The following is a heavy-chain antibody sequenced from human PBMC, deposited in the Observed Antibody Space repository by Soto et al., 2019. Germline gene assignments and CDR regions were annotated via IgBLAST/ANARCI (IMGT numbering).Heavy chain of an antibody. CDR1: GFTFSSYA. D-gene: IGHD6-13*01. CDR3: AKAVAAAGKYNWFDP. V-gene: IGHV3-23*01. CDR2: ISGSGGST. J-gene: IGHJ5*02. Sequence: GGSLRLSCAASGFTFSSYAMSWVRQAPGKGLEWVSAISGSGGSTYYADSVKGRFTISRDNSKNTLYLQMDSLRAEDTAVYYCAKAVAAAGKYNWFDPWGQGTLVTVS.